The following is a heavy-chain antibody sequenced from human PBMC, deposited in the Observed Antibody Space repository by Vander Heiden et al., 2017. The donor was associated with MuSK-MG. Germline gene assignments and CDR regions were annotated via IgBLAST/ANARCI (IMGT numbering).Heavy chain of an antibody. CDR1: GFTFSSYA. J-gene: IGHJ6*02. V-gene: IGHV3-30*04. D-gene: IGHD3-22*01. Sequence: QVQLVESGGGVVQPGRSLRLSCAASGFTFSSYAMHGVRQAPGKGLEWVAVISYDGSNTYYADSVKGRFTISRDNSKNTLYLQMNSLRAEDTAVYYCARDRKPGYYYDSSANYGMDVWGQGPPGNVA. CDR2: ISYDGSNT. CDR3: ARDRKPGYYYDSSANYGMDV.